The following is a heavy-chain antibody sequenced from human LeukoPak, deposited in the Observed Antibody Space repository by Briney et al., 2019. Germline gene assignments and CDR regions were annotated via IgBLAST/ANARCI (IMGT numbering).Heavy chain of an antibody. Sequence: ASVKVSCKASGGTFTSDDINWVRQATGLGLEWMGWMNPNSGKTGYAQKFQGRVTLTRNTAMGTAYMELSSLRSEDTAVYYCASEYCPNTTCYWGGLGVWGQGTTVTVSS. D-gene: IGHD2-2*01. V-gene: IGHV1-8*01. J-gene: IGHJ6*02. CDR3: ASEYCPNTTCYWGGLGV. CDR2: MNPNSGKT. CDR1: GGTFTSDD.